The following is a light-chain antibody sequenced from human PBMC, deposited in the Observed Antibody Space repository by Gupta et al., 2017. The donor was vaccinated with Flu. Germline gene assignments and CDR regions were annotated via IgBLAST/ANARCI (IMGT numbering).Light chain of an antibody. CDR2: EDN. CDR1: SSNIGNNY. J-gene: IGLJ2*01. CDR3: GTWDSSLSALL. V-gene: IGLV1-51*02. Sequence: QSVLTQPPSVSAAPGPKVTISCSGSSSNIGNNYVSWYQQLPGTAPKLLIYEDNKRPSGIPDRFSGSKSGTSATLGITGLQTGDEADYYCGTWDSSLSALLFGGGTKLTVL.